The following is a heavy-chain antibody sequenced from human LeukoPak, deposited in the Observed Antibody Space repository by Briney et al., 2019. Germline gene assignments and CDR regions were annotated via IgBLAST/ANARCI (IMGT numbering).Heavy chain of an antibody. CDR2: ISWNSGSI. Sequence: GRSLRLSCAASGFTFDDYAMHWVRQAPGKGLEWVSGISWNSGSIGYADSVKGRFTISRDNAKNSLYLQMNSLRAEDTALYYCAKDIQGYGIFCGMDVWGQGTTVTVSS. CDR3: AKDIQGYGIFCGMDV. J-gene: IGHJ6*02. V-gene: IGHV3-9*01. CDR1: GFTFDDYA. D-gene: IGHD3-16*01.